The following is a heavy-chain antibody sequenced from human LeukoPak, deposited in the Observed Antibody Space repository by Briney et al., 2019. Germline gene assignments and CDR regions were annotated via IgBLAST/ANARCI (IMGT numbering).Heavy chain of an antibody. CDR1: GYTFTSYG. D-gene: IGHD6-13*01. V-gene: IGHV1-18*01. J-gene: IGHJ4*02. CDR3: ARDPSILSSSWYVDY. CDR2: ISAYNGNT. Sequence: GASVKVSCKASGYTFTSYGISWVRQAPGQGLGWMGWISAYNGNTNYAQKLQGRVTMTTDTSTSTAYMELRSLRSDDTAVYYCARDPSILSSSWYVDYWGQGTLVTVSS.